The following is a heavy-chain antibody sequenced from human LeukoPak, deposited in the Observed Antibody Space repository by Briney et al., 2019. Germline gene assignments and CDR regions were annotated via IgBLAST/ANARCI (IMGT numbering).Heavy chain of an antibody. J-gene: IGHJ4*02. Sequence: GGSLRLSCAASGFTFSSYEMNWVRQAPGKGLEWVSYISSSGSTIYYADSMKGRFTLPRDNAKNSLYLQMNSLRAEDTAVYYCARVGRSGWPYYLDSWGQGTLVTVSS. CDR1: GFTFSSYE. D-gene: IGHD6-19*01. V-gene: IGHV3-48*03. CDR3: ARVGRSGWPYYLDS. CDR2: ISSSGSTI.